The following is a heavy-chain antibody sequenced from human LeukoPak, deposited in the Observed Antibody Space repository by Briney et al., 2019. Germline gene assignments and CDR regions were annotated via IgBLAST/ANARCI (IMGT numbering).Heavy chain of an antibody. CDR1: GGSFSGYY. CDR2: IYYSGST. J-gene: IGHJ4*02. D-gene: IGHD6-19*01. Sequence: SETLSLTCAVYGGSFSGYYWSWIRQPPGKGLEWIGSIYYSGSTYYNPSLKSRVTISVDTSKNQFSLKLSSVTAADTAVYYCARDRGAVAGIDYWGQGTLVTVSS. V-gene: IGHV4-34*01. CDR3: ARDRGAVAGIDY.